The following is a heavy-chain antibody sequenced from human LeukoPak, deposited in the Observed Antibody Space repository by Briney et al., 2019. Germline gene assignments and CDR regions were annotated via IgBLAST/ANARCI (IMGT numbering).Heavy chain of an antibody. CDR1: GFALPEFY. CDR3: ATDLICSNGRCHKGNGFDI. Sequence: ASVKVSCKVFGFALPEFYLHWVRQAPGKGLEWMGKLDPEHGETIYAPNFQGRVSVTEDTATDTGYMELSSVTSEDTSVYFCATDLICSNGRCHKGNGFDIWGQGTLVAVSS. J-gene: IGHJ3*02. V-gene: IGHV1-24*01. D-gene: IGHD2-8*01. CDR2: LDPEHGET.